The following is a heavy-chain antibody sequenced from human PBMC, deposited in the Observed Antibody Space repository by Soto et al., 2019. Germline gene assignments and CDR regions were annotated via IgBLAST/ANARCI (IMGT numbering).Heavy chain of an antibody. CDR3: AKRRGAGGHFDY. V-gene: IGHV3-23*01. CDR2: VSIGGST. CDR1: GFTFSSYA. J-gene: IGHJ4*02. Sequence: DVQLLESGGGLVQPEGSLRLSCAASGFTFSSYAMGWVRQGPGKGLEWVAVVSIGGSTHYADSVRGRFTISRYNSKNTLSLQMNSLTAEDTAVYCCAKRRGAGGHFDYWGQGVLVTVSS. D-gene: IGHD2-15*01.